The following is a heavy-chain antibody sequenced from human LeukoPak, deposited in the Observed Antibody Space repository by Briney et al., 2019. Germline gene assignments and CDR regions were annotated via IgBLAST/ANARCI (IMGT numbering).Heavy chain of an antibody. CDR2: ISAYNGNT. CDR1: GYTFTNYG. V-gene: IGHV1-18*01. Sequence: ASVKVSCKASGYTFTNYGINWVRQAPGEGLEWMGWISAYNGNTNYAQKVQGRVTMTTDTSTSTAYMELRSLRSDDTAVYYCAREGYYGVNKFFDYWGQGTLVTVS. CDR3: AREGYYGVNKFFDY. J-gene: IGHJ4*02. D-gene: IGHD4-23*01.